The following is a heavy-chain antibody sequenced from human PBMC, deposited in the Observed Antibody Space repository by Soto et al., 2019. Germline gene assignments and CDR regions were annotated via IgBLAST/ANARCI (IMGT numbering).Heavy chain of an antibody. Sequence: WGSLRLSCAASGFTFSSYAMSWVRQAPGKGLEWVSGISGSGGSTYFADSVKGRFTISRDNSKNTLYLQMTSLRAADTAVYYGAKDQNDYVVPDVWGQGTTVTVSS. CDR3: AKDQNDYVVPDV. CDR2: ISGSGGST. CDR1: GFTFSSYA. V-gene: IGHV3-23*01. D-gene: IGHD4-17*01. J-gene: IGHJ6*02.